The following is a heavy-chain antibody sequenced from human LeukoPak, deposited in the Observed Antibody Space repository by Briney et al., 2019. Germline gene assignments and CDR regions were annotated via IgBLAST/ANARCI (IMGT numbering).Heavy chain of an antibody. CDR2: AYYRSKWYI. V-gene: IGHV6-1*01. D-gene: IGHD3-10*01. Sequence: NRSQTLSLTCAISGVSVSGSPAVWNWIRQSPSRGLEWLGRAYYRSKWYIDYAVSVNGRITITPDTSKNQFSLQLNSVTPEDTAVYYCARGAVRGNTNFDYWGQGTLVTVSS. J-gene: IGHJ4*02. CDR3: ARGAVRGNTNFDY. CDR1: GVSVSGSPAV.